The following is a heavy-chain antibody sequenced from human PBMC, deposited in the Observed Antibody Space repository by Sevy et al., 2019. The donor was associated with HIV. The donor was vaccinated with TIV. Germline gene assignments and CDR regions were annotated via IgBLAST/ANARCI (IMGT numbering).Heavy chain of an antibody. CDR3: ARDDTASYLPVS. J-gene: IGHJ4*02. CDR1: GFTFSDYS. CDR2: ISRSGTTR. V-gene: IGHV3-48*02. Sequence: GGSLRLSCAASGFTFSDYSLNWVRQAPGKGLEWVSYISRSGTTRHYADSVRGRFTISRDDAKNQLYLQMSSLREEDTAVYYCARDDTASYLPVSWGQGTLVTVSS. D-gene: IGHD3-10*01.